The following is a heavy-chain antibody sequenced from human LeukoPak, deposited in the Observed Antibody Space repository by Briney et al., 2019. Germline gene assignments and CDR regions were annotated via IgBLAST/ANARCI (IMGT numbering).Heavy chain of an antibody. V-gene: IGHV3-23*01. J-gene: IGHJ6*04. D-gene: IGHD6-19*01. CDR3: AKDWYSSGWYEGYYYGMDV. Sequence: GRSLRLSCAASGFTFSSYAMSWVRQAPGKGLEWVSAISGGGGSTYYADSVKGRFTISRDNSKNTLYLQMNSLRAEDTAVYYCAKDWYSSGWYEGYYYGMDVWGKGTTVTVSS. CDR1: GFTFSSYA. CDR2: ISGGGGST.